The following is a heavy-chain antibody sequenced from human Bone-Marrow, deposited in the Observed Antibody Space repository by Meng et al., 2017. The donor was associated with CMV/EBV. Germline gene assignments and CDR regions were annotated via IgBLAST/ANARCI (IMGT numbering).Heavy chain of an antibody. CDR2: IRYAGSNK. CDR3: ANPASSSWPNWFDP. CDR1: GFTFSSYG. J-gene: IGHJ5*02. Sequence: GESLKISCAASGFTFSSYGMHWVRQAPGKGLEWVAFIRYAGSNKYYADSVKGRFTISRDNSKNTLYLQMNSLRAEDTAVYYCANPASSSWPNWFDPWGQGTLVTVSS. V-gene: IGHV3-30*02. D-gene: IGHD6-13*01.